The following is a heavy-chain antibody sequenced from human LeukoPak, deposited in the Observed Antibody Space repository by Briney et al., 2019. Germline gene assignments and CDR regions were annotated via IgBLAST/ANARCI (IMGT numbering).Heavy chain of an antibody. CDR2: ISNNGGYT. Sequence: GGSLRLSCAASGFTFSSSAMSWVRQAPGKGLEWVSAISNNGGYTYYADSVQGRFTISRDNSKNTLYLQMNSLRAEDAAVYYCARDFRSGFPNWFDPWGQGALVTVSS. CDR1: GFTFSSSA. V-gene: IGHV3-23*01. D-gene: IGHD3-3*01. CDR3: ARDFRSGFPNWFDP. J-gene: IGHJ5*02.